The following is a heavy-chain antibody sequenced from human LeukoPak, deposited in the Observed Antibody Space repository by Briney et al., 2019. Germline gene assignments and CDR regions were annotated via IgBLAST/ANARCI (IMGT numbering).Heavy chain of an antibody. CDR2: IYHSGST. CDR1: GGSISSGGYS. V-gene: IGHV4-30-2*01. Sequence: SETLSLTCAVSGGSISSGGYSWSWIRQPPGKGLEWIGYIYHSGSTYYNPSLKSRVTISVDRSKNQFSLKLSSVTAADTAVYYCARGPRSYMVDYWGQGTLVTVSS. J-gene: IGHJ4*02. D-gene: IGHD1-26*01. CDR3: ARGPRSYMVDY.